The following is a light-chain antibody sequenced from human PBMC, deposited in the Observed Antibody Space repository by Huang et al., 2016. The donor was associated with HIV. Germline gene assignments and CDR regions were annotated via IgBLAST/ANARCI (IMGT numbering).Light chain of an antibody. CDR3: QLRSNWLFT. J-gene: IGKJ3*01. CDR2: DVS. Sequence: DIVLTQSPATLSLSPGERATLSCRASQRINNYLAWYQQKPGQAPRLLIYDVSNRSTGIPARFSVSGSGTDFSLTISSLEPEDFAVYYCQLRSNWLFTFGPGTKVDI. CDR1: QRINNY. V-gene: IGKV3-11*01.